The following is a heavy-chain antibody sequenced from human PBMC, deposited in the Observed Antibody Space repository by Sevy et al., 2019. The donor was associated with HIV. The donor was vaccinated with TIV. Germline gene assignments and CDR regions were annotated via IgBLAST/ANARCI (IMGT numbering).Heavy chain of an antibody. D-gene: IGHD3-3*01. Sequence: ASVKVSCKASGYTFTSYDINWVRQATGQGLEWMGWMNPNSGNTGYAQKFQGRVTMTRNTSISTAYMELSGLRSEDTAVYYCARGDFWSGYYVRVYYYYGMDVWGQGTTVTVSS. CDR1: GYTFTSYD. V-gene: IGHV1-8*01. J-gene: IGHJ6*02. CDR2: MNPNSGNT. CDR3: ARGDFWSGYYVRVYYYYGMDV.